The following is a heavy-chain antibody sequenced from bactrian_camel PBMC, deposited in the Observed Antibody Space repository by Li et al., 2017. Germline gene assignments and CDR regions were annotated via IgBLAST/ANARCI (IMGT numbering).Heavy chain of an antibody. J-gene: IGHJ4*01. V-gene: IGHV3-3*01. CDR2: MYGGGATYTERT. CDR3: AADWVRGTMLDGGGYNN. CDR1: GNGDGSGY. Sequence: VQLVESGGGSVQAGGSLTLSCTVSGNGDGSGYWCTGWFRQAPGQEREGLAAMYGGGATYTERTYYADSVKGRFTISQDSAKNTVYLQMDSLKPEDTGMYYCAADWVRGTMLDGGGYNNWGQGTQVTVS. D-gene: IGHD5*01.